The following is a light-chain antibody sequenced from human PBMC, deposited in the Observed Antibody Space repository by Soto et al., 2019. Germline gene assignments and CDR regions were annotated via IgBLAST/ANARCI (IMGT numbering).Light chain of an antibody. J-gene: IGLJ1*01. Sequence: QSVLTQPASVSGSPGQSITISCTGTSKVVGGYNYVSWYQHHPGKAPKLIICDVTDRPSGISYRFSASKSGNTASLTISGLQAEDEADYYCSSYTSSNAEVFGTGTKATVL. V-gene: IGLV2-14*03. CDR3: SSYTSSNAEV. CDR2: DVT. CDR1: SKVVGGYNY.